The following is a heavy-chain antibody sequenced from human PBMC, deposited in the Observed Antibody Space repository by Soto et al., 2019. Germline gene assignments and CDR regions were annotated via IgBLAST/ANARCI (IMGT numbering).Heavy chain of an antibody. CDR3: ARRERAAGSDWWFDP. J-gene: IGHJ5*02. D-gene: IGHD6-13*01. V-gene: IGHV4-39*01. CDR1: GGSISSSSFH. CDR2: IYYSGST. Sequence: QLQLQESGPGLVKPSETLSLTCTVSGGSISSSSFHWGWIRQPPGKGLEWIGSIYYSGSTYYSPSRRSRVPTSVDTSTNQFSLKLSSVTAAATAVYYCARRERAAGSDWWFDPWGQGTLVTVSS.